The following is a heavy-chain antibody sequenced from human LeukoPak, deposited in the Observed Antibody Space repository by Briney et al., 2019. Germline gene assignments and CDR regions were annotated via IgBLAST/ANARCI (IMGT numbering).Heavy chain of an antibody. CDR3: GRVGDGYNDNY. D-gene: IGHD5-24*01. Sequence: PGGSLRLSCAASGFTVSNDYMGWVRQAPEKGLEWVSLISSGGSTYYVDSLKGRFTISRDNSKNTLYLQMNSLRAEDTAVYYCGRVGDGYNDNYWGQGTLVTVSS. CDR2: ISSGGST. V-gene: IGHV3-66*01. CDR1: GFTVSNDY. J-gene: IGHJ4*02.